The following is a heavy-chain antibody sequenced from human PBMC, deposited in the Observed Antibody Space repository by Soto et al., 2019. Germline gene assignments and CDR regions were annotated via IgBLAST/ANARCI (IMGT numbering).Heavy chain of an antibody. CDR1: GDTFSRNT. J-gene: IGHJ6*02. V-gene: IGHV1-69*08. CDR2: IIPLFDIA. D-gene: IGHD2-2*01. Sequence: QVQLVQSGAEVKKPGSSVKVSCKASGDTFSRNTITWVRQAPGQGLEWMGRIIPLFDIATYAQKFQGRVTITADKSTSTAYMELSSLRSEDTAVYYCATEDGVRDIALILAAIDAMDVWGQGTTVTVSS. CDR3: ATEDGVRDIALILAAIDAMDV.